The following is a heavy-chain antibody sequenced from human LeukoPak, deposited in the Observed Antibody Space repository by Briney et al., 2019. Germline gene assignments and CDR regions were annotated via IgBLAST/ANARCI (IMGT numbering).Heavy chain of an antibody. CDR2: ISYDGSNK. CDR1: GFTFSSYA. Sequence: QTGGSLRLSCAASGFTFSSYAMHWVRQAPGKGLEWVAVISYDGSNKYYADSVKGRFTISRDNSKNTLYLQMNSLRAEDTAVYYCARWRAVPAAMRDAHFDYWGQETLVTVSS. CDR3: ARWRAVPAAMRDAHFDY. D-gene: IGHD2-2*01. V-gene: IGHV3-30-3*01. J-gene: IGHJ4*02.